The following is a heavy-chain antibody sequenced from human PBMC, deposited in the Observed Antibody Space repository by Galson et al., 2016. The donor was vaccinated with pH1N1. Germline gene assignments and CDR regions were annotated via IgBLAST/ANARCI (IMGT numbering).Heavy chain of an antibody. Sequence: SVKVSCKASGDTFNYYTIDWVRQAPGQGLQWMGRIIPVLSLPTYAQTFQGRVTISADKSTTTVHMHLRSLRSEDTAVYYCARTAAAAYFDYWGQGTLITVSS. CDR2: IIPVLSLP. CDR1: GDTFNYYT. CDR3: ARTAAAAYFDY. D-gene: IGHD6-13*01. V-gene: IGHV1-69*02. J-gene: IGHJ4*02.